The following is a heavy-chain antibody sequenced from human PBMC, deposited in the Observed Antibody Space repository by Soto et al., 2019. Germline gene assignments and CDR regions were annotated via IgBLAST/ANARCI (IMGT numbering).Heavy chain of an antibody. CDR3: ARDYGGSDYYYYCMDV. CDR2: MSFSGSS. V-gene: IGHV4-61*01. J-gene: IGHJ6*02. Sequence: SDTPSLTCFISGDSDTSGSYCQHWIQEPPGQGLEWIGYMSFSGSSIYEPTYKSRAIISVDTSKHQFSLKLSSVTAADAAVYYWARDYGGSDYYYYCMDVWGQGTTVTVSS. D-gene: IGHD2-15*01. CDR1: GDSDTSGSYC.